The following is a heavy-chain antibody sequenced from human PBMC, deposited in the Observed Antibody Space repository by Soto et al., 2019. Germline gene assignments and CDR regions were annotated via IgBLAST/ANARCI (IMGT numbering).Heavy chain of an antibody. CDR3: AKDSGRKWELLRPYYYYGMDV. D-gene: IGHD1-26*01. CDR2: ISGSGGST. V-gene: IGHV3-23*01. J-gene: IGHJ6*02. CDR1: GFTFSSYA. Sequence: HPGGSLRLSCAASGFTFSSYAMSWVRQAPGKGLEWVSAISGSGGSTYYADSVKGRFTISRDDSKNTLYLQMNSLRAEDTAVYYCAKDSGRKWELLRPYYYYGMDVWGQGTTVTVSS.